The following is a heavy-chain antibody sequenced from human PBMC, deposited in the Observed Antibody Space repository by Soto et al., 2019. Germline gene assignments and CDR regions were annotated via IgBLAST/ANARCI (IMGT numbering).Heavy chain of an antibody. CDR2: INHSGST. D-gene: IGHD6-19*01. CDR3: ARALPPMLSGIAVAGTFDY. CDR1: GGSFSGYY. V-gene: IGHV4-34*01. Sequence: QVQLQQWGAGLWKPSESLSLTCDVYGGSFSGYYWSWIRQPPGKGLEWIGEINHSGSTNYNPSLKSRVTISVDTSKNQFSLKLSSVTAADTAVYYCARALPPMLSGIAVAGTFDYCGQGTLVTVSS. J-gene: IGHJ4*02.